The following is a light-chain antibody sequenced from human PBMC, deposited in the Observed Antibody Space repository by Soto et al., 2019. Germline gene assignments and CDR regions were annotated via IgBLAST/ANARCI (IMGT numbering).Light chain of an antibody. CDR2: AAS. Sequence: AIRMTQSPSSFSASTGDRVTITCRASQGISSYLAWYQQKPGKAPKLLIYAASTLQSVVPSRFSGSGSGTDFTLTISCLQSEDFATYYCQQYYSYPPTFGGGTKVELK. CDR3: QQYYSYPPT. J-gene: IGKJ4*01. V-gene: IGKV1-8*01. CDR1: QGISSY.